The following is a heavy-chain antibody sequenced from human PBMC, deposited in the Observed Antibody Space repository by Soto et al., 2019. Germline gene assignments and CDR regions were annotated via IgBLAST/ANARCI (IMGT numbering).Heavy chain of an antibody. CDR1: GFTFSSYS. D-gene: IGHD6-13*01. J-gene: IGHJ4*02. CDR3: ARGRAAAGRPIN. CDR2: ISSSSSTI. Sequence: EVQLVESGGGLVQPGGSLRLSCAASGFTFSSYSMNWVRQAPGKGLEWVSYISSSSSTIYYAGSVKGRFTISRDNAKNSLDLQMNSLRDEDTAVYYCARGRAAAGRPINWGQGTLVTVSA. V-gene: IGHV3-48*02.